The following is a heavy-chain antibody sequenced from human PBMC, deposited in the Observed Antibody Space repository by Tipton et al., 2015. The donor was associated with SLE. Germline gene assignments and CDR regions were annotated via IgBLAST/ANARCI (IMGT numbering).Heavy chain of an antibody. CDR1: GGSFSGYY. CDR3: VRGRYCSSTSCPNDAFDI. D-gene: IGHD2-2*01. Sequence: TLSLTCAVYGGSFSGYYWSWIRQPPGTGLEWIGEINHSGSTNYNPSLKSRVTISVDTSKNQFSLKLSSVTAADTAVYYCVRGRYCSSTSCPNDAFDIWGKGTMVTVSS. J-gene: IGHJ3*02. CDR2: INHSGST. V-gene: IGHV4-34*01.